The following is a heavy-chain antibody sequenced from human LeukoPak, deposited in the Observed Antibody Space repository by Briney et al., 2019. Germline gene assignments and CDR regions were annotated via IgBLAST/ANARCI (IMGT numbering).Heavy chain of an antibody. CDR2: IYYSWST. Sequence: SGTLSLTCTVSGGSISSYYWSWIRQPPGKGLEWMGYIYYSWSTNYNPSLKSRVTISVDTSNNQFSLKLSSVTAADTAVYYCASLPAAIESYFDSWGQGTLVTVSS. CDR1: GGSISSYY. V-gene: IGHV4-59*08. J-gene: IGHJ4*02. CDR3: ASLPAAIESYFDS. D-gene: IGHD2-2*01.